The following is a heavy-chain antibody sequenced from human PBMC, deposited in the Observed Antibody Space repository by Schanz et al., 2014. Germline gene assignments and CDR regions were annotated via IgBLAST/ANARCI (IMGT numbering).Heavy chain of an antibody. Sequence: QVQLVQSGAEVKKPGASVKVSCEASGYTFTSYYIHWFRQAPGQGLEWMGLINPYDDTIDYAKKFQGRLTVTRDTSTSTVNMELSSLRSEDTAVYYCARGGFFDSTSFDYWGQGTLVTVSS. CDR3: ARGGFFDSTSFDY. CDR2: INPYDDTI. CDR1: GYTFTSYY. J-gene: IGHJ4*02. D-gene: IGHD2-2*01. V-gene: IGHV1-46*03.